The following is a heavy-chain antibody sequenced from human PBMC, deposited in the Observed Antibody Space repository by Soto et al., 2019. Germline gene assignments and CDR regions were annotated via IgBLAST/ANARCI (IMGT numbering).Heavy chain of an antibody. J-gene: IGHJ4*02. CDR3: ARAIATGSLGRGYLDR. CDR2: LSNEGSDP. V-gene: IGHV3-30*03. D-gene: IGHD2-15*01. CDR1: EFTVCRYW. Sequence: GGSPRLCCAASEFTVCRYWMNWVRRNPGMRLEWVAILSNEGSDPYYADSVRGRLTVSRDNSRNTLDLQMNSLRVDDTAIYYCARAIATGSLGRGYLDRWGQGTLVTVSS.